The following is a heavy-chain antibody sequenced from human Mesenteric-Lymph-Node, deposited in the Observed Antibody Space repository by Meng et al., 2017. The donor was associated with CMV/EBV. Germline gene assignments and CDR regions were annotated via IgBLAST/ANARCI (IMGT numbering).Heavy chain of an antibody. J-gene: IGHJ6*02. D-gene: IGHD3-3*01. CDR2: INQDGSAK. CDR1: GFTFSSCW. Sequence: GESLKISCAASGFTFSSCWMNWVRQAPGKGLGWVANINQDGSAKYYVDSVKGRFTISRDNAKNSLYLQMNSLRAEDTAVYYCARGSRMYYDFWSGYSGGYYYYYGMDVWGQGTTVTVSS. CDR3: ARGSRMYYDFWSGYSGGYYYYYGMDV. V-gene: IGHV3-7*01.